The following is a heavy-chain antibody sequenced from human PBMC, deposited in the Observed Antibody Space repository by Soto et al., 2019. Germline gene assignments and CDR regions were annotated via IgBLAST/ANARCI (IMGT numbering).Heavy chain of an antibody. CDR3: ARPRRVATIIDAFDI. J-gene: IGHJ3*02. CDR1: GFTFSSYW. Sequence: EVQLVESGGGLVQPGGSLRLSCAASGFTFSSYWMHWVRQAPGKGLVWVSRINSDGSSTSYADSVKGRFTISRDNAKNTLYLQMNSLRAEDTAVYYCARPRRVATIIDAFDIWGQGTMVTVSS. CDR2: INSDGSST. D-gene: IGHD5-12*01. V-gene: IGHV3-74*01.